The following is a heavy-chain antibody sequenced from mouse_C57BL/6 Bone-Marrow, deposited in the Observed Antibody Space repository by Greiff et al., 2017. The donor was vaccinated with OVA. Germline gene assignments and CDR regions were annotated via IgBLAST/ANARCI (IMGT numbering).Heavy chain of an antibody. CDR2: IDPSDSYT. CDR1: GYTFTSYW. CDR3: AGEGDYRYFDY. Sequence: VQLQQPGAELVMPGASVKLSCKASGYTFTSYWMHWVKQRPGQGLEWIGEIDPSDSYTNYNQKFKGKSTLTVDKSSSTAYMQRSSLTSEDSAVYYCAGEGDYRYFDYWGQGTTLTVSS. J-gene: IGHJ2*01. V-gene: IGHV1-69*01. D-gene: IGHD2-4*01.